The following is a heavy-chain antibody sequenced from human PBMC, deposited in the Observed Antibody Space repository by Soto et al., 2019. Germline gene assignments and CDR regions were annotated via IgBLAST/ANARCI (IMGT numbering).Heavy chain of an antibody. CDR1: GFTFSSYS. V-gene: IGHV3-21*01. D-gene: IGHD3-10*01. CDR2: ISSSSSYI. Sequence: GGSLRLSCAASGFTFSSYSMNWVRQAPGKGLEWVSSISSSSSYIYYADSVKGRFTVSRDNAKNSLYLQMNSLRAEDTAVYYCARAGLLWFGELLTYYYYGMDVWGQGTKVTVSS. J-gene: IGHJ6*02. CDR3: ARAGLLWFGELLTYYYYGMDV.